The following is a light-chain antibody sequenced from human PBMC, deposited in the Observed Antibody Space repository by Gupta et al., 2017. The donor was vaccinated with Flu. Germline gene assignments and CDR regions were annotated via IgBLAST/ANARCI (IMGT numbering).Light chain of an antibody. V-gene: IGKV3-15*01. CDR3: QQYNNWPRT. CDR2: GAS. J-gene: IGKJ1*01. Sequence: EIVMTQSPGNLSVSPGERSTLSCSSSQHVRDNLAWYQHKPGQAPRLLFSGASPRATGVPARFSGSGSGTEFTLTISSLQSEDLAIYYCQQYNNWPRTFGQGTXVEIK. CDR1: QHVRDN.